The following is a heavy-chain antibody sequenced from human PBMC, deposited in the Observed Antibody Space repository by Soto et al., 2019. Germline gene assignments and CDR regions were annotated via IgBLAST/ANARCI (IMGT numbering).Heavy chain of an antibody. J-gene: IGHJ5*02. D-gene: IGHD6-6*01. CDR1: GFTFSSYS. Sequence: GGSLRLSCAASGFTFSSYSMNWVRQAPGKGLEWVSYISSSSSTIYYADSVKGRFTISRDNAKNSLYLQMNSLRAEDTAVYYCARGNIAARSHWFDPWGQGTLVTVSS. CDR2: ISSSSSTI. CDR3: ARGNIAARSHWFDP. V-gene: IGHV3-48*01.